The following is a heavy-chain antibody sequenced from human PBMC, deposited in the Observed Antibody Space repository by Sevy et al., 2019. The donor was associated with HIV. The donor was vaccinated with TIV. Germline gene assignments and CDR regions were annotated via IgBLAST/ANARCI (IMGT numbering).Heavy chain of an antibody. CDR3: ARGGTLYSDSSGRVLSVLGAFDI. V-gene: IGHV3-53*01. CDR1: GFTVSSNY. D-gene: IGHD3-22*01. CDR2: IFSGGGT. J-gene: IGHJ3*02. Sequence: GGSLRLSCAASGFTVSSNYMSWVRQAPGKGLEWVSIIFSGGGTYYEDSVQGRFTISRDNSKNMVYLQMTSLRAEDTALFYRARGGTLYSDSSGRVLSVLGAFDIWGRGTMVTVSS.